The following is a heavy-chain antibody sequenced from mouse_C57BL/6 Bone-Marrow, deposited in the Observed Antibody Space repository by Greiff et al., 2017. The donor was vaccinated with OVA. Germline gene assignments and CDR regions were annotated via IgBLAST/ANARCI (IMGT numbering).Heavy chain of an antibody. Sequence: EVQLVESGGGLVQSGRSLRLSCAPSGFTFSDFYMEWVRQAPGKGLEWIAASRNKANDYTTEYSASVKGRFIVSRDTSQSILYLQMNALRAEDTAIYYCARDAYDSAMDYWGQGTSVTVSS. J-gene: IGHJ4*01. D-gene: IGHD2-4*01. CDR1: GFTFSDFY. CDR2: SRNKANDYTT. CDR3: ARDAYDSAMDY. V-gene: IGHV7-1*01.